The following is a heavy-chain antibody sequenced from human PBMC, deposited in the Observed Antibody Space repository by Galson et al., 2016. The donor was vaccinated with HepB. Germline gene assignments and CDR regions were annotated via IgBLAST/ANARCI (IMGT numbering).Heavy chain of an antibody. CDR3: ARDGEYYYGSGSYAEP. J-gene: IGHJ5*02. V-gene: IGHV3-53*01. CDR2: IFSGGST. Sequence: SLRLSCAASGFSVSSNYMSWVRQAPGKGLQWVSVIFSGGSTYYADSVKGRFTISRDNSKNTLHLQMNSLRAEDTAVYYCARDGEYYYGSGSYAEPWGQGTLVTVSS. D-gene: IGHD3-10*01. CDR1: GFSVSSNY.